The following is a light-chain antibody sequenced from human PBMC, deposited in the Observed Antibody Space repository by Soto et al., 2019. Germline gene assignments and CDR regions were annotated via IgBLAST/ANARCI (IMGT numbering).Light chain of an antibody. CDR3: SSYTASSTQD. J-gene: IGLJ1*01. CDR1: SSNIGSNP. V-gene: IGLV1-44*01. CDR2: TNN. Sequence: QSVLTQSPSASGTPGQRVTISCSGSSSNIGSNPVNWYQQLPGTSPKLLVYTNNQRPSEVPDRCSGSKSGTSASLAISGLQSEDEADYYCSSYTASSTQDFGTGTKVTVL.